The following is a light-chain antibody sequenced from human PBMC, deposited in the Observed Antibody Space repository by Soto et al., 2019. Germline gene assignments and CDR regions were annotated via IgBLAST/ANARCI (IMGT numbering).Light chain of an antibody. CDR1: QSVAGN. CDR2: GAS. CDR3: QQYNNCPPST. J-gene: IGKJ1*01. V-gene: IGKV3-15*01. Sequence: EIVMTQSPATLSVSPGERATLSCRASQSVAGNLAWFQHKPGQAPRLLIHGASTRATGIPARFSGSGSGTNFTLPISSLQSKDFAVYYCQQYNNCPPSTFGQGTKV.